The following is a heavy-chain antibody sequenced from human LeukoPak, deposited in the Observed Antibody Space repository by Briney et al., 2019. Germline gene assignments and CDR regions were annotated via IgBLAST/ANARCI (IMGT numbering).Heavy chain of an antibody. D-gene: IGHD2-15*01. Sequence: GGSLRLSCAASGFTFSSYGMHWVRQAPGKGLEWVAVISYDGSNKYYADSVKGRFTISRNNSKNTLYLQMNSLRAEDTAVYYCARDGIVVVVAATPHDAFDIWGQGTMVTVSS. V-gene: IGHV3-30*03. J-gene: IGHJ3*02. CDR3: ARDGIVVVVAATPHDAFDI. CDR1: GFTFSSYG. CDR2: ISYDGSNK.